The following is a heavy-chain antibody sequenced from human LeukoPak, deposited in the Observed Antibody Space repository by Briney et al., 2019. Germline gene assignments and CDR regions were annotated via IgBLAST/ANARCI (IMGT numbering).Heavy chain of an antibody. V-gene: IGHV3-53*01. D-gene: IGHD3-3*01. J-gene: IGHJ4*02. Sequence: GGSLRLSCAASGFTFSSYSMNWVRQAPGKGLEWVSVIYSGGSTYYADSVKGRFTISRDNSKNTLYLQMNSLRAEDTAVYYCARVEGYYDFWSGYFDYWGQGTLVTVSS. CDR3: ARVEGYYDFWSGYFDY. CDR1: GFTFSSYS. CDR2: IYSGGST.